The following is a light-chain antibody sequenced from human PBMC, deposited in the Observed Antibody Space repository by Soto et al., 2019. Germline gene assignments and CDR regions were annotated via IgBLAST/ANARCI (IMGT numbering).Light chain of an antibody. CDR2: DAS. J-gene: IGKJ4*01. CDR3: QHRSPGLLT. V-gene: IGKV3-11*01. CDR1: QSVSSY. Sequence: EIVLTQSPATLSLSPGERATLSCRASQSVSSYLAWYQQKPGQAPRLLIYDASNSATGIPARFSGSGSGTDFTLTISSLEPEDFAVYYCQHRSPGLLTFGGGTKMDIK.